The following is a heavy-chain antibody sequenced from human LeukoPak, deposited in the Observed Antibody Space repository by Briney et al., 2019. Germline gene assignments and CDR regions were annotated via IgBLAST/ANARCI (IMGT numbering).Heavy chain of an antibody. Sequence: PSETLSLTCTISDGSISNYYWSWIRQPPGERLEWIGYIYYTGTTTYNPSLKSRATLSIDTSKNQFSLKLSSVTAADTAVYFCTRDRKYYEIWGQGTMVTVSS. CDR2: IYYTGTT. CDR1: DGSISNYY. CDR3: TRDRKYYEI. D-gene: IGHD1-14*01. V-gene: IGHV4-59*01. J-gene: IGHJ3*02.